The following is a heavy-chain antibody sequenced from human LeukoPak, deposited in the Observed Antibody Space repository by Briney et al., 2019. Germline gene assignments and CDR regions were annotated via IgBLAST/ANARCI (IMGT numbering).Heavy chain of an antibody. D-gene: IGHD3-3*01. CDR2: ISFDGRNK. Sequence: GGSLRLSCATSGFTFKSYPMHWVRQAPGKGLEWLALISFDGRNKYAADAVKGRFTISRDNSRKTLYLQMNSLRAEDTAVYFCAKGHYDYWSGYEVGYFDHWGQGTLVTVSS. V-gene: IGHV3-30-3*02. J-gene: IGHJ4*02. CDR1: GFTFKSYP. CDR3: AKGHYDYWSGYEVGYFDH.